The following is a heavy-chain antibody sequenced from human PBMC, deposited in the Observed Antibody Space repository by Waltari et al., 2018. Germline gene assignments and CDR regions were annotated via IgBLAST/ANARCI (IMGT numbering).Heavy chain of an antibody. D-gene: IGHD3-16*01. V-gene: IGHV3-23*01. Sequence: VQLLESGGDLVQPGGSLRLSCAASGFTFTTYAMSWFRQAPGKGLEWVSAIGSGGTPTYYSDSVKGRFTISRDNSKNTLYLQMNSLRAEDTALYYCARGGLSTGFDPWGQGTQVTVSS. CDR2: IGSGGTPT. CDR3: ARGGLSTGFDP. J-gene: IGHJ5*02. CDR1: GFTFTTYA.